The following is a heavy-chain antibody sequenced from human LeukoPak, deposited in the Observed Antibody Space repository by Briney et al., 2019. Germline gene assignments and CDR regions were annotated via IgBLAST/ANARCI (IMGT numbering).Heavy chain of an antibody. Sequence: GGSLRLSCAASGFTVSSKYMTWVRQAPGKGLEWVSVIYTDGSTYYADSVKGRFTISRDTSNNTLYLQMNSLRDEDTAVYYCARVGGNYYSFDYWGPGTLVTVSS. J-gene: IGHJ4*02. V-gene: IGHV3-66*01. CDR3: ARVGGNYYSFDY. D-gene: IGHD1-26*01. CDR2: IYTDGST. CDR1: GFTVSSKY.